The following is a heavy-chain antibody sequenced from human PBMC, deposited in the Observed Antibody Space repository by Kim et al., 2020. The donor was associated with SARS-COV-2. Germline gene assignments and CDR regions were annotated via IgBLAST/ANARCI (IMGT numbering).Heavy chain of an antibody. CDR1: GGSITSTSYD. J-gene: IGHJ3*02. Sequence: SETLSLTCSVSGGSITSTSYDWDWIRQPPGKGLEWIGSISHSGNTYYNPSLKSRVIMSVDTSKNQFSLKLASVTATDTAVYFCARRGAHIAVALFGAFDIWGQGTVVTVSS. D-gene: IGHD6-19*01. CDR2: ISHSGNT. V-gene: IGHV4-39*01. CDR3: ARRGAHIAVALFGAFDI.